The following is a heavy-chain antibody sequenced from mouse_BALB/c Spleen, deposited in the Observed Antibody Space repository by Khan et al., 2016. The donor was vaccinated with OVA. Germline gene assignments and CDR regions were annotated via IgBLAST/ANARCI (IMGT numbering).Heavy chain of an antibody. Sequence: VQLKQSGTVLARPVASVKMSCKASGYTFTSYWMHWVKQRPGQGLEWIGDIYPGNTDTNYNQKFKGKAKLTAVTSTSTAYIELSSLTNEDSAVYYYTGRNWAVDWLAYWGQGTLVTVSA. D-gene: IGHD3-3*01. CDR1: GYTFTSYW. CDR3: TGRNWAVDWLAY. V-gene: IGHV1-5*01. CDR2: IYPGNTDT. J-gene: IGHJ3*01.